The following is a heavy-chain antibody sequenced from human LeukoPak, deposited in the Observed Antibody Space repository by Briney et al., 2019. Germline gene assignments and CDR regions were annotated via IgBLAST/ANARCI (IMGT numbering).Heavy chain of an antibody. CDR3: TRDIGDFVSDF. Sequence: SETLSLTCTVSGGSIRSSYYYWGWIRQPPGKGLEWIGSIHYGGTTHYNPSLQSRVTISADTSKNQFALDLRSVTAADTAVYYCTRDIGDFVSDFWGQGTLVTVSS. D-gene: IGHD2-21*02. CDR2: IHYGGTT. J-gene: IGHJ4*02. CDR1: GGSIRSSYYY. V-gene: IGHV4-39*02.